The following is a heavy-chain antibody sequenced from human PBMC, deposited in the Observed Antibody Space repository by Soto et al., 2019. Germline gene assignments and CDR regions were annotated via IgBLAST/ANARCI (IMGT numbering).Heavy chain of an antibody. CDR2: ISSTTNYI. V-gene: IGHV3-21*01. CDR1: GFTFTRYS. CDR3: ARESEDLTSNFDY. Sequence: EVQLVESGGGLVKPGGSLRLSCAASGFTFTRYSMNWVLQAPGKGLEWVSSISSTTNYIYYGESMKGRYTISRDNAKKSLYLEMNSLRAEDTAVYYCARESEDLTSNFDYWGQGTLVTVSS. J-gene: IGHJ4*02.